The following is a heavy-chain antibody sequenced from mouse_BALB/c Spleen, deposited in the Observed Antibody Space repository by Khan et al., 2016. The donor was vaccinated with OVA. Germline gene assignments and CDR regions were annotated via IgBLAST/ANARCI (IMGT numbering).Heavy chain of an antibody. V-gene: IGHV1-77*01. D-gene: IGHD1-1*02. Sequence: QVQLQQSGPDLVEPGASVMMSCKASGYTVTDYFLSWVKQRTGQGLEWIGEIFPGSNTTYYSEKFRGKATLTADKSSNTVFMHLSSLTSEDSAVYFGARKIVNYGGEYWDFDVWGAGTTVTVTS. CDR3: ARKIVNYGGEYWDFDV. J-gene: IGHJ1*01. CDR1: GYTVTDYF. CDR2: IFPGSNTT.